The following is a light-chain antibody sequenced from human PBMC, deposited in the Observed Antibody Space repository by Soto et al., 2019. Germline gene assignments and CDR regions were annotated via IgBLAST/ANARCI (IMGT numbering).Light chain of an antibody. CDR3: QQRSDWRIT. CDR2: GAS. Sequence: EIVLTQSPDTLSLSPGERATLSCRASQSVSSSHLAWYQHKNGQPPSLLINGASSRATGIPARFSGSGSGTNFTLTISSREPEDFAVYYCQQRSDWRITFGQGTRLEI. V-gene: IGKV3D-20*02. J-gene: IGKJ5*01. CDR1: QSVSSSH.